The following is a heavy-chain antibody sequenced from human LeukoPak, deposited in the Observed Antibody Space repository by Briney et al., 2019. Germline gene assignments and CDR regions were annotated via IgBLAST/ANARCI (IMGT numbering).Heavy chain of an antibody. V-gene: IGHV1-2*02. CDR1: GYTFSGYH. CDR3: ARDQQGNWFDP. J-gene: IGHJ5*02. Sequence: ASVKVSCKASGYTFSGYHMNWVRQAPGQGLEWMGWINPNSGATNYAQKFQGRVTTTRDTSINTAHMELSRLRSDDTAVYYCARDQQGNWFDPWGQGTLVTVSS. CDR2: INPNSGAT. D-gene: IGHD6-13*01.